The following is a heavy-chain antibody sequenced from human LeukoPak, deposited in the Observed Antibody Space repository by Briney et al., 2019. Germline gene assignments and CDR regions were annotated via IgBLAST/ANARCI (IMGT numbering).Heavy chain of an antibody. CDR3: ARDLDIDY. D-gene: IGHD3-9*01. CDR2: ISSSTSYI. Sequence: GGSLRLSCAASGFTFSSYSMNWIRQAPGKGLEWASSISSSTSYIYYADSVKGRFTISRDNSKNTLYLQMNSLRAEDTAVYYCARDLDIDYWGQGTLVTVSS. J-gene: IGHJ4*02. CDR1: GFTFSSYS. V-gene: IGHV3-21*01.